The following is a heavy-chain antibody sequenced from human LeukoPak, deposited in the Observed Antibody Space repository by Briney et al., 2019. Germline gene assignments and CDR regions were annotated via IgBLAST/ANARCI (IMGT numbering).Heavy chain of an antibody. CDR1: GFTFSTYS. V-gene: IGHV3-21*01. CDR2: ISSGSSYI. Sequence: TGGSLRLSCAASGFTFSTYSMNWVRQAPGKGLEWVSSISSGSSYIYYADSVKGRFTISRDNAKNSLCLQMNSLRAEDTAVYYCARDSGGLAAAGASDIWGQGTMVTVSS. D-gene: IGHD6-13*01. CDR3: ARDSGGLAAAGASDI. J-gene: IGHJ3*02.